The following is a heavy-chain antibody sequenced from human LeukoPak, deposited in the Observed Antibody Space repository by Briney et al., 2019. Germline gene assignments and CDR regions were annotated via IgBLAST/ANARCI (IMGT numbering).Heavy chain of an antibody. Sequence: NPSETLSLTCSLSGGSISVGDYYWSWIRQPPGRALEWIGFFRYSGNSYYNTSLKSRVTISVDASKNQFALKLRSVTAADTAVYFCAKAGWRGGGTFNEFDPWGQGILVTVSS. V-gene: IGHV4-30-4*01. CDR2: FRYSGNS. J-gene: IGHJ5*02. D-gene: IGHD3-16*01. CDR3: AKAGWRGGGTFNEFDP. CDR1: GGSISVGDYY.